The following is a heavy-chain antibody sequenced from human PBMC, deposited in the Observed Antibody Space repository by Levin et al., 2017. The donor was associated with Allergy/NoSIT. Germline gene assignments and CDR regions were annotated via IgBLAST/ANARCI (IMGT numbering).Heavy chain of an antibody. Sequence: ASVKVSCKASGYTFTGYYMHWVRQAPGQGLEWMGWINPNSGGTNYAQKFQGRVTMTRDTSISTAYMELSRLRSDDTTVYYCARDRLGSGSYYPEDSHWGDYWGQGTLVTVSS. V-gene: IGHV1-2*02. CDR1: GYTFTGYY. CDR3: ARDRLGSGSYYPEDSHWGDY. D-gene: IGHD3-10*01. J-gene: IGHJ4*02. CDR2: INPNSGGT.